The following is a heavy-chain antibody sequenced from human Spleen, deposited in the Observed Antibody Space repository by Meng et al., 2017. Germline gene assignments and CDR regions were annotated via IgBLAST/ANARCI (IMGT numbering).Heavy chain of an antibody. D-gene: IGHD4-11*01. J-gene: IGHJ4*02. CDR3: ARGPTTMAHDFDY. CDR1: GGSVRSGSYY. V-gene: IGHV4-61*03. Sequence: GQLQESGPGLARPSETLSLTCTVSGGSVRSGSYYWSWIRQPPGKALEWIGEIYHSGSTNYNPSLKSRVTISVDTSQNNLSLKLSSVTAADSAVYYCARGPTTMAHDFDYWGQGTLVTVSS. CDR2: IYHSGST.